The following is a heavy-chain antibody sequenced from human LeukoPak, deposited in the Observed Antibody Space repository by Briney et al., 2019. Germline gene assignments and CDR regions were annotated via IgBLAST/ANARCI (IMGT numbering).Heavy chain of an antibody. CDR2: INGRSSVI. CDR3: AKTGGSSGGMGV. D-gene: IGHD3-10*01. J-gene: IGHJ6*02. CDR1: GFSFSTYS. Sequence: GGSLRLSCAASGFSFSTYSMSWVRQAPGKGLEWISYINGRSSVIYYADSVKGRFTISRDNDKNALNLQMTSLTDDDTAVYYCAKTGGSSGGMGVWGRGTTVTVSS. V-gene: IGHV3-48*02.